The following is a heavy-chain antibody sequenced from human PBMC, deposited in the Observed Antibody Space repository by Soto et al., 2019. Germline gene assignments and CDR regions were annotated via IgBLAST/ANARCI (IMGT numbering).Heavy chain of an antibody. Sequence: QVQLVQSGAEVKKPGASVKVSCKASGYTFTSYGISWVRQAPGQGLEWMGWISAYNGNTNYAKKLQGRVTMTTDTSTSTAYMELRSLRSDDTAVYYCARDRVLLWFGELRSYYYGMDVWGQGTTVTVSS. D-gene: IGHD3-10*01. CDR3: ARDRVLLWFGELRSYYYGMDV. CDR2: ISAYNGNT. V-gene: IGHV1-18*01. J-gene: IGHJ6*02. CDR1: GYTFTSYG.